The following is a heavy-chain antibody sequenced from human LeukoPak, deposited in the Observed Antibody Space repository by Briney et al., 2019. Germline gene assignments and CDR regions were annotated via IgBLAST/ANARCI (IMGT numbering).Heavy chain of an antibody. J-gene: IGHJ3*02. V-gene: IGHV4-39*01. D-gene: IGHD3-10*01. CDR2: IYYSGST. Sequence: SETLSLTCTVSGGSISSSSYYWGWIRQPPGKGLERIGSIYYSGSTYYNPSLKSRVTISVDTSKNQFSLKLSSVTAADTAVYYCARRLSGAFDIWGQGTMVTVSS. CDR1: GGSISSSSYY. CDR3: ARRLSGAFDI.